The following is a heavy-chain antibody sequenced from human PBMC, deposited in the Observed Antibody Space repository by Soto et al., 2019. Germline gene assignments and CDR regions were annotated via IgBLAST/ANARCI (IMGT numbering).Heavy chain of an antibody. J-gene: IGHJ4*02. CDR2: ISSRSSTI. Sequence: GGSLRLSCAASGFSFSTYNMNWVRQAPGRGLEWVSYISSRSSTIYHTDSVKGRFTISRDNAKNSLYLQMDSLRDEDTAVYFCARAIAVGSTSLDYWGLGTRVTVSS. CDR1: GFSFSTYN. CDR3: ARAIAVGSTSLDY. D-gene: IGHD6-19*01. V-gene: IGHV3-48*02.